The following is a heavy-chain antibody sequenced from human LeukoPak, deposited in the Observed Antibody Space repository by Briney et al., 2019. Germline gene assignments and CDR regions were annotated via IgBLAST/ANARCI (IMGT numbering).Heavy chain of an antibody. CDR2: IWYDGSNT. J-gene: IGHJ4*02. V-gene: IGHV3-33*01. Sequence: GGSLRLSCAASGFTFISYGMHSVRRAPGKGLEWVAMIWYDGSNTYYADSVKGRFTISRDNSKNTLFLQMDSLRAEDTAVYYCARDRSTTHFDYWGQGTLVTVSS. CDR1: GFTFISYG. D-gene: IGHD1-1*01. CDR3: ARDRSTTHFDY.